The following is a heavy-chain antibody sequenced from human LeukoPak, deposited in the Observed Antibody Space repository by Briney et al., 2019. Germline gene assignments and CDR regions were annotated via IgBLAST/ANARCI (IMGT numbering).Heavy chain of an antibody. V-gene: IGHV3-66*01. CDR1: GFTVSSNY. D-gene: IGHD3-3*01. Sequence: GGSLRLSCAASGFTVSSNYMSWVRQAPGKGLEWVSVIYSGGSTYYADSVKGRFAISRDNSKNTLYLQMNSLRAEDTAVYYCARPPVYDPIYYYYGMDVWGQGTTVTVSS. CDR2: IYSGGST. CDR3: ARPPVYDPIYYYYGMDV. J-gene: IGHJ6*02.